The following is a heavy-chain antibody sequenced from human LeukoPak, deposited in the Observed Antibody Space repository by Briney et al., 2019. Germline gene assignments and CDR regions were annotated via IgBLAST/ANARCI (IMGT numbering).Heavy chain of an antibody. Sequence: EGSLRLSCAASGFTFDDYAMYWVRQAPGKGLEWVSLISGDGVFTYFADSVKGRFTISRDNSKNSLYLQMNSLRTEDTALYYCAKGGSGYLTYYFDYWGQGTLVAVSS. CDR2: ISGDGVFT. V-gene: IGHV3-43*02. CDR3: AKGGSGYLTYYFDY. J-gene: IGHJ4*02. D-gene: IGHD5-12*01. CDR1: GFTFDDYA.